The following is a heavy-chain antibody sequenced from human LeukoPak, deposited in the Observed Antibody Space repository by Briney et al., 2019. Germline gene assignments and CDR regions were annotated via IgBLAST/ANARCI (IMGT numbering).Heavy chain of an antibody. CDR1: GFTFSNSW. J-gene: IGHJ4*02. CDR2: MNQDGSSI. D-gene: IGHD1-1*01. V-gene: IGHV3-7*01. Sequence: GGSLRPSCAAFGFTFSNSWMSWVRQAPGKGLEWVANMNQDGSSIYYVDSVKGRFTISRDNAKYSLYLHMNSLRAEDTAVYYCTRGGGQLDFWGQGTLVTVSS. CDR3: TRGGGQLDF.